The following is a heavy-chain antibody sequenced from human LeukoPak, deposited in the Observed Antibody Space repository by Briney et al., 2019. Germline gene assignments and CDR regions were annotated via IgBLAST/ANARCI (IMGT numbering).Heavy chain of an antibody. V-gene: IGHV3-21*01. CDR3: ARWRGGIAARLGVC. CDR2: ISSRRSNI. D-gene: IGHD6-6*01. CDR1: RLTFSSYS. J-gene: IGHJ4*02. Sequence: GRSLSLSCPTSRLTFSSYSMKCVRRAGGGGWVCHSSISSRRSNIYYADSVKGRSTISRDNAKNSLYLQMNSLRAENTAVYYCARWRGGIAARLGVCWGQGTLVTVSS.